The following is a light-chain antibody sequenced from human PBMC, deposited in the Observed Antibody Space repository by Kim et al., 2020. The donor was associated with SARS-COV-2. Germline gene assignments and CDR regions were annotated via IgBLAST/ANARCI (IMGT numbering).Light chain of an antibody. CDR1: RSNGGAGYE. CDR2: GNR. Sequence: RVHDSAYGGRSNGGAGYEVHWNQQRPGTAPQPPLFGNRNRASGVPDRIAGSKAGPPASLAITGLQAEDEADYYCQSYDSSLSGSVFGGGTQLTVL. J-gene: IGLJ2*01. V-gene: IGLV1-40*01. CDR3: QSYDSSLSGSV.